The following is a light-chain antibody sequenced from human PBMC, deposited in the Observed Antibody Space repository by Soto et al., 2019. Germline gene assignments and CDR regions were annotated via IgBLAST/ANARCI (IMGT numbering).Light chain of an antibody. Sequence: ESVLTQSPGTLSLSPGHRATLSCRASQSVRSGHLAWYQQKPGQAPRLVIYDASTRATGIPDRFSGGGSGTDFTLTISRVEPEDFAVYYCHQYGRSASSITFGPGTKVEIK. CDR2: DAS. J-gene: IGKJ3*01. V-gene: IGKV3-20*01. CDR1: QSVRSGH. CDR3: HQYGRSASSIT.